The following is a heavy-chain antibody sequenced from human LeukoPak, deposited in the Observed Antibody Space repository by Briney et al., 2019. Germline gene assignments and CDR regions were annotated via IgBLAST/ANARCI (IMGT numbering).Heavy chain of an antibody. CDR3: ARGSGNTIFGVVTGMDV. V-gene: IGHV1-69*13. CDR1: GGTFSSNA. Sequence: GASVKVSCKASGGTFSSNAISWVRQAPGQGLEWMGGIIPIFGTANYAQKFQGRVTITADESTSTAYMELSSLRSEDTAVYYCARGSGNTIFGVVTGMDVWGKGTTVTVSS. CDR2: IIPIFGTA. D-gene: IGHD3-3*01. J-gene: IGHJ6*03.